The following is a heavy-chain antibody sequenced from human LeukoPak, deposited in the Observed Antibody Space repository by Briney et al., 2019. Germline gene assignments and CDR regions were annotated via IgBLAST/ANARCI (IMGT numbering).Heavy chain of an antibody. D-gene: IGHD3-9*01. V-gene: IGHV4-4*02. Sequence: KTSETLSLTCAVSGGSISSSNWWSWVRQPPGKGLEWIGEIYHSGSTNCNPSLKSRVTISVDKSKNQFSLKLSSVTAADTAVYYCARVSQGDILTGYSYYFDYWGQGTLVTVSS. CDR1: GGSISSSNW. J-gene: IGHJ4*02. CDR2: IYHSGST. CDR3: ARVSQGDILTGYSYYFDY.